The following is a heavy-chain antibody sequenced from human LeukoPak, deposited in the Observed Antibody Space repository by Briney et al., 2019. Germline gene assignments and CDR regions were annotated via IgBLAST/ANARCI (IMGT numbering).Heavy chain of an antibody. CDR2: ISGSVGRT. J-gene: IGHJ4*02. CDR1: GFTFSNYA. Sequence: GGSLRLSCAASGFTFSNYAMRWVRQAPGKGLEWVSTISGSVGRTYYADSMKGRFTISRDKSKDTLYLHMNSLRAEDTAVYYCARGLRGVISVLDYWGQGTLVTVSS. V-gene: IGHV3-23*01. CDR3: ARGLRGVISVLDY. D-gene: IGHD3-10*01.